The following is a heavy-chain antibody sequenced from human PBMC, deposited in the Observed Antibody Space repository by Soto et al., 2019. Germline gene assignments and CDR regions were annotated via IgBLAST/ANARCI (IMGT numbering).Heavy chain of an antibody. D-gene: IGHD3-10*01. J-gene: IGHJ5*01. V-gene: IGHV3-23*01. CDR1: GFMFSTTD. CDR3: VKNSGWFNS. Sequence: GGSLRLSCAASGFMFSTTDMSWVRQAPGKGLEWVTTIEGSGTITYYADSVRGRFTISRDNSKNTVYLQMDSLTADDTAVYYCVKNSGWFNSWGRGTPVTVSS. CDR2: IEGSGTIT.